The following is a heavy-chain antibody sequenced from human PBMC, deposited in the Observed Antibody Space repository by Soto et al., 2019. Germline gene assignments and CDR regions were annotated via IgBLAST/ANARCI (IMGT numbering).Heavy chain of an antibody. Sequence: ASVKVSCKASGYTFTSYYIHWVRQAPGQGLEWMGWIHPNSGATYYAQKFQAWVTMTRDTSLRTAYMGLGRVTSDDTAVYYCARERIAANWFDPWGQGTLVTVSS. V-gene: IGHV1-2*04. CDR3: ARERIAANWFDP. J-gene: IGHJ5*02. CDR1: GYTFTSYY. CDR2: IHPNSGAT. D-gene: IGHD6-13*01.